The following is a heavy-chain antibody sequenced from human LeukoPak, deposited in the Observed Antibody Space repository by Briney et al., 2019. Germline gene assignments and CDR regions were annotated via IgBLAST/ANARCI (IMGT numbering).Heavy chain of an antibody. CDR3: ARASFHGSGSYYYDAFDI. Sequence: ASVKVSCKASGYTFTSYAMHWVRQAPGQRLEWMGWINAGNGNTKYSQEFQGRVTITRDTSASTAYMELSSLRSEDMAVYYCARASFHGSGSYYYDAFDIWGQGTMVTVSS. CDR2: INAGNGNT. V-gene: IGHV1-3*03. D-gene: IGHD3-10*01. CDR1: GYTFTSYA. J-gene: IGHJ3*02.